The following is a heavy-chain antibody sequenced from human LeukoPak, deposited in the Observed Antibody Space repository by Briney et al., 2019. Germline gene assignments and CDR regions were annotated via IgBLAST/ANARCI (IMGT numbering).Heavy chain of an antibody. V-gene: IGHV3-7*01. Sequence: GGTLRLSRAPSGFALSKYWMTWVPRAPGKGLGWVVDMMQDGSEKYSVDSVKGRFTISRDNAKNSVYLEMSSLRVEATAVYSCARRKGVFTLYYMDVWGKGTPVTVSS. J-gene: IGHJ6*03. CDR2: MMQDGSEK. CDR3: ARRKGVFTLYYMDV. D-gene: IGHD3-10*01. CDR1: GFALSKYW.